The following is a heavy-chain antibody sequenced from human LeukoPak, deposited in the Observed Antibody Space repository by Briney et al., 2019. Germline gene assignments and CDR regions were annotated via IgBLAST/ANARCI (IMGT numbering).Heavy chain of an antibody. Sequence: PSETLSLTCTVSGGSVSSGGYYWTWIRQHPGEGLEWIGYIYYNGNTYYNPSLKSRVTISGETSKNQFALRLSSVTAADTAVYYCARTDDYGVQRHDYGGQGTLVTVSS. D-gene: IGHD4-17*01. CDR2: IYYNGNT. V-gene: IGHV4-31*03. CDR1: GGSVSSGGYY. CDR3: ARTDDYGVQRHDY. J-gene: IGHJ4*02.